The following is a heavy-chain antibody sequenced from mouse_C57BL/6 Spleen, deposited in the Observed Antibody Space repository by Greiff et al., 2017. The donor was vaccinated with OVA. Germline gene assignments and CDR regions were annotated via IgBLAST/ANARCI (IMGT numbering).Heavy chain of an antibody. D-gene: IGHD1-1*02. V-gene: IGHV5-17*01. CDR1: GFTFSDYG. J-gene: IGHJ4*01. Sequence: EVMLVESGGGLVKPGGSLKLSCAASGFTFSDYGMHWVRQAPEKGLEWVAYISSGSSTIYYADTVKGRFTISRDNAKYTLFLQMTSLRSEDTAMYYCARQNYPYAMDYWGQGTSVTVSS. CDR3: ARQNYPYAMDY. CDR2: ISSGSSTI.